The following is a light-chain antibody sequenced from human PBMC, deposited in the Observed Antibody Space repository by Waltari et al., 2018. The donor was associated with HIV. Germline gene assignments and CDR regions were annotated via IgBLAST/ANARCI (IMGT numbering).Light chain of an antibody. Sequence: QSVLTQPPSASGTPGQRVTIACSGSGSNIGGSAVYWYQQLPGTAPKLHMYRNKRRPAGVPDRCSGSKSGTSASLTISGLRSGDEGNYYCATWDDSLNCPVFGGGTNLTV. CDR3: ATWDDSLNCPV. V-gene: IGLV1-47*01. CDR1: GSNIGGSA. J-gene: IGLJ2*01. CDR2: RNK.